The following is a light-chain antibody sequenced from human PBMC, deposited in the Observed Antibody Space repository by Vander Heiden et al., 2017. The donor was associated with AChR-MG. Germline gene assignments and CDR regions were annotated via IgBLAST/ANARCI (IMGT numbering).Light chain of an antibody. CDR1: NIGSKN. CDR2: EDS. V-gene: IGLV3-21*02. CDR3: QVWDTSDHVV. J-gene: IGLJ2*01. Sequence: SYVLTQPPSVSVAPGQTARIACGGNNIGSKNVHWYQQKPGQAPVLVVYEDSDRPSGIPERFSGSNSGNTATLTISRVEAGDEADYYCQVWDTSDHVVFGGGTKLTGL.